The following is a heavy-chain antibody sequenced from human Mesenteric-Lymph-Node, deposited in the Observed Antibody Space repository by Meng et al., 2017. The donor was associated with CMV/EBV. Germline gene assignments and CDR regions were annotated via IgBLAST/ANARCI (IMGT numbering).Heavy chain of an antibody. V-gene: IGHV4-34*01. CDR1: SFNDYY. CDR3: ARGGTSLPFGARQNTLDH. J-gene: IGHJ4*02. Sequence: SFNDYYWTWIRQPPGEGLEWIGEISHSGSTSYNPALKSRVTLSLDASKKHLSLRLRSVTAADAAVYYCARGGTSLPFGARQNTLDHWGQGILVTVSS. D-gene: IGHD3-10*01. CDR2: ISHSGST.